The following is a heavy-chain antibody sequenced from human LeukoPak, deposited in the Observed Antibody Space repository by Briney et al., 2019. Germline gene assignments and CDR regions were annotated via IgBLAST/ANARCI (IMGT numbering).Heavy chain of an antibody. J-gene: IGHJ6*03. CDR2: IYTSGST. D-gene: IGHD1-1*01. CDR1: GGSISSGSYY. Sequence: SETLSLTCTVSGGSISSGSYYWSWIRQPAGKGLEWIGRIYTSGSTNYNPSLKSRVTISVDTSKNQFSLKLSSATAADTAVYYCAREERNVYYYYMDVWGKGTTVTVSS. V-gene: IGHV4-61*02. CDR3: AREERNVYYYYMDV.